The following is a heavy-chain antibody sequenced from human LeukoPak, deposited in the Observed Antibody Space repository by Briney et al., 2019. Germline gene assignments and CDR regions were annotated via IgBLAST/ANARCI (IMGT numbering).Heavy chain of an antibody. J-gene: IGHJ4*02. D-gene: IGHD6-13*01. CDR2: ISSNGGST. Sequence: GGSLRLSCAASGFTFSSYAMHWVRQAPGKGLEYVSAISSNGGSTYYANSVKGRFTISRDNSKNTLYLQMGSLRAEDMAVYYCARVQGAGSLQPRPSAAIDYWGQGTLVTVSS. CDR1: GFTFSSYA. CDR3: ARVQGAGSLQPRPSAAIDY. V-gene: IGHV3-64*01.